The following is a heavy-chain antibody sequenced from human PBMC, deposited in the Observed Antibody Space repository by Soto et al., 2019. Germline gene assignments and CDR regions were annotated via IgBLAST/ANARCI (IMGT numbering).Heavy chain of an antibody. V-gene: IGHV3-7*01. D-gene: IGHD6-19*01. Sequence: EVQLVESGGGLVQPRGSLRLSCAASGFSFSTYWMNWVRQAPGKGLEWVAIIKKDGSEKLYGDSVKGRFTISRDNARNSLYLEMNSLRAEDTAVYYCVAGSVWLPDFWGQGTLVTVSS. J-gene: IGHJ4*02. CDR2: IKKDGSEK. CDR1: GFSFSTYW. CDR3: VAGSVWLPDF.